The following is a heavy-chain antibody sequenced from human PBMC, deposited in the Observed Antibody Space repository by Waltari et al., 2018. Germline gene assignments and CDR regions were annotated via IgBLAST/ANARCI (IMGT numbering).Heavy chain of an antibody. Sequence: QVQLVQSGAEVKKPGASVKVSCKTSGYPFSGYYMHWVRRAPGQGLEWMGWIHPNSGDTKYAQKFQGRVTMTRDTSISTAYMELSRLRSDDTAVYYCAKLGSGSYHLDYWGQGTLVTVSS. J-gene: IGHJ4*02. CDR3: AKLGSGSYHLDY. V-gene: IGHV1-2*02. CDR2: IHPNSGDT. D-gene: IGHD1-26*01. CDR1: GYPFSGYY.